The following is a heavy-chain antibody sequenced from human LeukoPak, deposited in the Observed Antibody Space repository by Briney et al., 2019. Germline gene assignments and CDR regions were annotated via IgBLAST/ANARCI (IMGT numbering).Heavy chain of an antibody. V-gene: IGHV1-18*04. D-gene: IGHD3-10*01. CDR2: ISAYNGNT. CDR1: GYTFTSYG. J-gene: IGHJ3*02. Sequence: ASVKVSCKASGYTFTSYGIRWVRQAPGQGLEWLGRISAYNGNTNYAQKLQGRVTMTTDTSTSAAYMELRSLRSDETAVYYCARYLIAVTMVRGVIITLATMAGNAFDIWGQGTMVTVSS. CDR3: ARYLIAVTMVRGVIITLATMAGNAFDI.